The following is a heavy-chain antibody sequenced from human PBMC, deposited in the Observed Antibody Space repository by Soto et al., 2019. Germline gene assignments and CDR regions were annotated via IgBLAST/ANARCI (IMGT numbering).Heavy chain of an antibody. D-gene: IGHD4-4*01. CDR1: GFTFSDSW. CDR3: VRGGSNYAS. J-gene: IGHJ5*02. Sequence: EAQLVESGGGLVQPGGSLRLSCTASGFTFSDSWMTWVRQAPGKGLEWVARIKPDESEKKYADCVKGRFSISRDNAKNSIYLQMERLRSEDKAVYYCVRGGSNYASWGPGTLVTVSS. CDR2: IKPDESEK. V-gene: IGHV3-7*01.